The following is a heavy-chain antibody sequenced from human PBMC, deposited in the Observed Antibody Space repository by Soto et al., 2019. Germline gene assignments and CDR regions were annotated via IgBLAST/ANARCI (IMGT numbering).Heavy chain of an antibody. CDR1: GYTFTSYC. J-gene: IGHJ5*02. V-gene: IGHV1-8*01. D-gene: IGHD2-15*01. CDR3: AIVGGGIRKRLNWFSP. CDR2: MNPNSGNT. Sequence: ASVKVSCTASGYTFTSYCINWVRQATGQGLEWMGWMNPNSGNTGYAQKFQGRVTMTRNTSISTAYMELSSLRSEDTAVYYCAIVGGGIRKRLNWFSPWGQGTLVTVSS.